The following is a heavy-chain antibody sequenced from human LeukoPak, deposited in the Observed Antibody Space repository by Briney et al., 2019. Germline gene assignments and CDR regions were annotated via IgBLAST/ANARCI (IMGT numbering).Heavy chain of an antibody. CDR1: GFPFSNYG. Sequence: PGGSLRLSCAASGFPFSNYGMSWLRQAPGKGLEWVSAISGSGDGTNYADSVKGRFTISRDNSKNTLYLQMNSLRAEDTAVYYCAKTYAFDIWGQGTLVTVSS. V-gene: IGHV3-23*01. CDR3: AKTYAFDI. CDR2: ISGSGDGT. J-gene: IGHJ3*02.